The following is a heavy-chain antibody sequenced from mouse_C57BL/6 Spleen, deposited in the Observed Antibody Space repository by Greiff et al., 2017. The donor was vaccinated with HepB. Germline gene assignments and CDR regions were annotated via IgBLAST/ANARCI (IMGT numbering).Heavy chain of an antibody. D-gene: IGHD1-1*01. CDR3: ASHYGSRYFDV. CDR1: GYSITSGYY. CDR2: ISYDGSN. V-gene: IGHV3-6*01. Sequence: EVKVEESGPGLVKPSQSLSLTCSVTGYSITSGYYWNWIRQFPGNKLEWMGYISYDGSNNYNPSLKNRISITRDASKNQFFLKLNSVTTEDTATYYCASHYGSRYFDVWGTGTTVTVSS. J-gene: IGHJ1*03.